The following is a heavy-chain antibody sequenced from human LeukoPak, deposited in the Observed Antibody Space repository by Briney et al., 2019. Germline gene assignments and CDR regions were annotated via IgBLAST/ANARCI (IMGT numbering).Heavy chain of an antibody. V-gene: IGHV3-74*01. J-gene: IGHJ4*02. D-gene: IGHD2-15*01. Sequence: GGSLRLSCAVSGFIFSNYYMYWVRQAPGKGLVWVSRTSYDATDTYYADSVKGRFTISRDNAHNTLYLQMNSLRAEDTGVYYCAREGGYCSLGSCYGGYADYWGQGALVTVSS. CDR1: GFIFSNYY. CDR2: TSYDATDT. CDR3: AREGGYCSLGSCYGGYADY.